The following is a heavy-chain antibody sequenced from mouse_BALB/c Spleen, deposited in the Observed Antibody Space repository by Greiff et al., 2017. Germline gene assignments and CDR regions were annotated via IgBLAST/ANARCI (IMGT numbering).Heavy chain of an antibody. J-gene: IGHJ3*01. V-gene: IGHV7-3*02. CDR1: GFTFTDYY. CDR3: ARDIGGAY. Sequence: DVHLVESGGGLVQPGGSLRFSCATSGFTFTDYYMSWVRQPPGKALEWLGFIRNKANGYTTEYSASVKGRFTISRDNSQSILYLQMNTLRAEDSATYYCARDIGGAYWGQGTLVTVSA. CDR2: IRNKANGYTT.